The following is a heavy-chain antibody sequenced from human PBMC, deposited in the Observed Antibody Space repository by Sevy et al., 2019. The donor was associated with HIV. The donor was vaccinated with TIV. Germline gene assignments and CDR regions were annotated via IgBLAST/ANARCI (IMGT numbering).Heavy chain of an antibody. J-gene: IGHJ6*02. CDR2: IIPIFATA. CDR1: GGTFTRSA. Sequence: ASVKVSCKASGGTFTRSAISWVRQAPGQGLEWMGAIIPIFATANYAQRFQGRVTITADDSTSTAFMELSSLRAEDTAVYYCAREIREAAKPPRMDVWGHGTTVTVSS. D-gene: IGHD2-15*01. V-gene: IGHV1-69*13. CDR3: AREIREAAKPPRMDV.